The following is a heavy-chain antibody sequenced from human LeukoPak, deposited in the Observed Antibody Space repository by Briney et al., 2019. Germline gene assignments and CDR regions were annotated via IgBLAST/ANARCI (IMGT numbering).Heavy chain of an antibody. J-gene: IGHJ4*02. CDR1: GGPFSGYY. V-gene: IGHV4-34*01. D-gene: IGHD6-19*01. CDR3: ARGARRGYSSGWYGAYIDY. Sequence: KPSDTLSLLCAVYGGPFSGYYWRGIRQPPGKGLECIGDINHSGSTNLNPSLKNRVTISVDTSKNQVSLKLSSVTAANTAVYYCARGARRGYSSGWYGAYIDYWGQGTLVTVSS. CDR2: INHSGST.